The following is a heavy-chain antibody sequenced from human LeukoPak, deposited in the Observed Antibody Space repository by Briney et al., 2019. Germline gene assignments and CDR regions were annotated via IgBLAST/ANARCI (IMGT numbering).Heavy chain of an antibody. D-gene: IGHD6-25*01. CDR2: IYYSGST. J-gene: IGHJ6*03. V-gene: IGHV4-59*12. CDR3: ARGSGRYYYYMDV. CDR1: GGSISSYY. Sequence: SETVSLPCTVSGGSISSYYWSWIRQPPGKGLEWIGYIYYSGSTNYNPSLKSRVTISVDTSKNQFSLKLSSVTAADTAVYYCARGSGRYYYYMDVWGKGTTVTVSS.